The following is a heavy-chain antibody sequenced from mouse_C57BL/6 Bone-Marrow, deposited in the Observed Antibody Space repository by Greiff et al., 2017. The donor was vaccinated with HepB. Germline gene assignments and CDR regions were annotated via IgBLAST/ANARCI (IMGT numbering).Heavy chain of an antibody. CDR1: GYSITSGYD. V-gene: IGHV3-1*01. CDR2: ISYSGST. D-gene: IGHD1-1*01. Sequence: EVQLVESGPGMVKPSQSLSLTCTVPGYSITSGYDWHWIRHFPGNKLEWMGYISYSGSTNYNPSLKSRISITHDTSKNHFFLKLNSVTTEDTATYYCARSPYYYGSSPSWGFDVWGTGTTVTVSS. J-gene: IGHJ1*03. CDR3: ARSPYYYGSSPSWGFDV.